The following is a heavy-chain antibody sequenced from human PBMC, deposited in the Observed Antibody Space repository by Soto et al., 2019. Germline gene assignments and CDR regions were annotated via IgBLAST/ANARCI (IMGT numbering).Heavy chain of an antibody. CDR1: GGSFSGYY. J-gene: IGHJ5*02. V-gene: IGHV4-34*01. CDR3: ARRPIVVVITTQWHRKLGFDP. D-gene: IGHD3-22*01. Sequence: QVQLQQWGAGLLKPSETLSLTCAVYGGSFSGYYWSWIRQPPGKGLEWIGEINHSGSTNYNPSLKSGVTISVDTSKHQFSLKLSSVTAADTAVYYCARRPIVVVITTQWHRKLGFDPWGQGTLVTVSS. CDR2: INHSGST.